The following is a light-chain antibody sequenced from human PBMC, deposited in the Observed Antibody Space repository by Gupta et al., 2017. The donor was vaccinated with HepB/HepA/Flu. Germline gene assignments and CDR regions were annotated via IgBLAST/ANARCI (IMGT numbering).Light chain of an antibody. CDR1: QNTGYW. V-gene: IGKV1-5*03. Sequence: DIQMTQTPSTLSASVGDRVTITCRASQNTGYWLAWFQQKPGKAPNLLISKTSTLESGVPSRFSGSGSGTEFTLTISSLQPDDFATYYCQQYNNYPWTFGQGTKVDIK. CDR2: KTS. CDR3: QQYNNYPWT. J-gene: IGKJ1*01.